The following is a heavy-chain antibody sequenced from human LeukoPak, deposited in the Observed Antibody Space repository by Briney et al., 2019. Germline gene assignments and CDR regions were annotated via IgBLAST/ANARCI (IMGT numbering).Heavy chain of an antibody. CDR1: GFSFSFSN. D-gene: IGHD6-19*01. J-gene: IGHJ5*02. CDR3: ARDRDSSGLYGGADL. Sequence: GGSLRLSCAASGFSFSFSNMNWVRQAPGRGLEWVSYISSTNGHTYYADSVNGRFTISRDTAKNSLYLQMNSLRVEDTAIYFCARDRDSSGLYGGADLWGQGVLVTVSA. CDR2: ISSTNGHT. V-gene: IGHV3-21*03.